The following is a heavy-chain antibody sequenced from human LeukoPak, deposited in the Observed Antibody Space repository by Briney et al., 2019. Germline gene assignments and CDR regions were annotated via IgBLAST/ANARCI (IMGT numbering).Heavy chain of an antibody. CDR3: ARHFVQPYAFDV. CDR2: IYYSGST. Sequence: SETLSLTGTVSGGSIGTYYWSWIRKPPGKGLEWIGYIYYSGSTASNPPLRSRVTISVDTSKNQFSLRLSSVTAADTAVYYCARHFVQPYAFDVWGQGTMVTVSS. J-gene: IGHJ3*01. CDR1: GGSIGTYY. D-gene: IGHD6-6*01. V-gene: IGHV4-59*08.